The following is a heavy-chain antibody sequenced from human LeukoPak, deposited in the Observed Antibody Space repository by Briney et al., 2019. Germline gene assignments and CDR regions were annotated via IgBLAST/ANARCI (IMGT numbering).Heavy chain of an antibody. V-gene: IGHV3-7*03. Sequence: GGSLRLSCSASGFTFSTYWMAWVRQAPGKGLEWVANIKGDRSEKFYVDSVKGRFTISRDNAKNSLYLQMGSLRAEDTAVYYCARVFGNRNDFDYWAREPWSLSPQ. D-gene: IGHD3-10*01. CDR1: GFTFSTYW. CDR2: IKGDRSEK. J-gene: IGHJ4*02. CDR3: ARVFGNRNDFDY.